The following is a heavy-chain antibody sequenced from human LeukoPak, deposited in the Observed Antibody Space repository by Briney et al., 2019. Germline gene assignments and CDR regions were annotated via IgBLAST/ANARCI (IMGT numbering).Heavy chain of an antibody. CDR1: GLSVSHNY. V-gene: IGHV3-66*01. D-gene: IGHD2-2*01. Sequence: GGSLRLSCAASGLSVSHNYMTWVRQAPGKGLQWVSMIRSDTGTDYADSVKGRFTISRDSSNNTLFLQMNSLRAEDTAVYYCARDGDIVVVPAIEAFDIWGQGTMVTVSS. CDR3: ARDGDIVVVPAIEAFDI. CDR2: IRSDTGT. J-gene: IGHJ3*02.